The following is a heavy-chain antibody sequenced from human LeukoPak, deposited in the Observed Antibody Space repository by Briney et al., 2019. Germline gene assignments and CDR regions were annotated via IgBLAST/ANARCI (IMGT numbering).Heavy chain of an antibody. CDR1: GGSIGSHY. J-gene: IGHJ3*02. CDR3: ARGRYCSADICSGGDAFDI. Sequence: PSETLSLTCTVSGGSIGSHYWSWIRQPPGEGLEWIGYIYYSGTTSYNPSLKSRVTISVDTSKNQFSLKLSSVTAADTAVYYCARGRYCSADICSGGDAFDIWGQGTMVSVSS. D-gene: IGHD2-15*01. CDR2: IYYSGTT. V-gene: IGHV4-59*11.